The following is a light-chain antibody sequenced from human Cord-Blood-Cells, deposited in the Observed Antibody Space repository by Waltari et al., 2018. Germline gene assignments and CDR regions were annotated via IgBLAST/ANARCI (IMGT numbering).Light chain of an antibody. CDR2: EVS. CDR3: SSYTSSSTYV. CDR1: SSDAGGYNY. Sequence: QSALTQPASVSGSPGQSITIPCTGTSSDAGGYNYASGYQHHPGKGPKLMIYEVSNRPSGVSNRFSGSKSGNTASLTISGLQAEDEADYYCSSYTSSSTYVFGTGTKVTVL. J-gene: IGLJ1*01. V-gene: IGLV2-14*01.